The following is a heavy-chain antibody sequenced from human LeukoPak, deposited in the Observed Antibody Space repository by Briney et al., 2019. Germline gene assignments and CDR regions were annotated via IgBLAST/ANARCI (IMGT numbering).Heavy chain of an antibody. CDR1: GFNFNTET. D-gene: IGHD2-21*02. CDR2: IDSSSSSK. CDR3: LRGDRRDF. J-gene: IGHJ4*02. V-gene: IGHV3-21*01. Sequence: GGSLRLSCAASGFNFNTETMNWVRQAPGKGPEWLSSIDSSSSSKFYAHSVRGRFIISRDNARKSLYLQMNSVTAEDTAVYFCLRGDRRDFWGQGTLLVVSS.